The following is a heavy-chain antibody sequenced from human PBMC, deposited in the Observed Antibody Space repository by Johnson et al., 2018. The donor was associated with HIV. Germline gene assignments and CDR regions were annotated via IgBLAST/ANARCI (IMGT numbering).Heavy chain of an antibody. Sequence: VPLVESGGGLVQPGGSLRLSCAASGFPFSSYAMSWVRQAPGKGLEWVSAISVSGGSTYYADSVKGRFTISRDNSKNTLYLQMNSLRAEDTAVYYCAKDIRGSRDGYNREDGFDIWGQGTMVTVSS. J-gene: IGHJ3*02. CDR3: AKDIRGSRDGYNREDGFDI. CDR1: GFPFSSYA. D-gene: IGHD5-24*01. V-gene: IGHV3-23*04. CDR2: ISVSGGST.